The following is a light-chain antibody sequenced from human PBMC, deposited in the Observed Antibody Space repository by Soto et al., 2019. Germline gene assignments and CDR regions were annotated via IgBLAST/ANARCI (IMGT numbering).Light chain of an antibody. V-gene: IGKV1-39*01. CDR2: AAS. Sequence: DIQMTQSPSSLSASVGDRVTITCRASESISSYLNWYQQKPGKAPKLLIYAASNLQSGVPSRFSGSGSGTDFTLTISSLQPEDFATYCCQQGYSTPITFGQGTRLEI. CDR1: ESISSY. CDR3: QQGYSTPIT. J-gene: IGKJ5*01.